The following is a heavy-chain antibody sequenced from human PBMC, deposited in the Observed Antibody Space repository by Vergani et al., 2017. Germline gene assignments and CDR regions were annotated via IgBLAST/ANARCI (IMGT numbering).Heavy chain of an antibody. CDR2: ISSSSSYI. CDR1: GFTFSSYS. V-gene: IGHV3-21*01. D-gene: IGHD3-9*01. CDR3: ARGAYDILTGYYHYYYYYGMDV. Sequence: EVQLVESGGGLVKPGGSLRLSCAASGFTFSSYSMNWVRQAPGKGLEWVSSISSSSSYIYYADSVKGRFTISRDNAKSSLYLQMNSLRAEDTAVYYCARGAYDILTGYYHYYYYYGMDVWGQGTTVTVSS. J-gene: IGHJ6*02.